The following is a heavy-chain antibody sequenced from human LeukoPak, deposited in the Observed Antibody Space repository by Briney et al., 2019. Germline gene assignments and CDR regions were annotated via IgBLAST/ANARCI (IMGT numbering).Heavy chain of an antibody. CDR3: ARDPETTIFYYYYMDV. D-gene: IGHD3-3*01. V-gene: IGHV1-2*02. Sequence: ASVKVSCKASGYTFTGYYMHWVRQAPGQGLEWMGWINPNSGGTNYAQKFQGRVTMTRDTSINTAYMELSRLRSDDTAVYYCARDPETTIFYYYYMDVWGKGTTVTVSS. J-gene: IGHJ6*03. CDR1: GYTFTGYY. CDR2: INPNSGGT.